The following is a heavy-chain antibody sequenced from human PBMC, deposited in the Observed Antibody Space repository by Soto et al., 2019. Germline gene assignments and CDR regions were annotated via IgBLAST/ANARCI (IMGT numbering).Heavy chain of an antibody. J-gene: IGHJ3*01. V-gene: IGHV3-48*02. CDR2: ISSSTRNI. D-gene: IGHD3-16*01. CDR1: GFTFSDYC. Sequence: AGGSLRLSCAASGFTFSDYCMNWVRQAPGKGLEWVSYISSSTRNIYYADSVKGRFTISRDNAKNSLYLQMNSLRDEDTAVYYCARCNYAFGDAFDVWGQGTLVTVSS. CDR3: ARCNYAFGDAFDV.